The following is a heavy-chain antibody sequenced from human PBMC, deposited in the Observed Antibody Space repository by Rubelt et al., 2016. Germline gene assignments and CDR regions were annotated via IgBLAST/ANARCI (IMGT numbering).Heavy chain of an antibody. CDR3: TTGMRWLPDY. J-gene: IGHJ4*02. CDR1: GFSVSNGW. D-gene: IGHD6-19*01. Sequence: EVQLVESGGGLVKPGGSLRLSCAASGFSVSNGWMHWVRQAPGKGLEWVGRIMSKTDGGTTDYAAPVKGRFTISRDDSTNTLYLQMNSRKTDDTGVYYCTTGMRWLPDYWGQGTLVTVSS. CDR2: IMSKTDGGTT. V-gene: IGHV3-15*07.